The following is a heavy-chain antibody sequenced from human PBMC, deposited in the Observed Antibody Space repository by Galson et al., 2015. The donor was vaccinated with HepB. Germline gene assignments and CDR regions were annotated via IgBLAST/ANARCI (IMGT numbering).Heavy chain of an antibody. J-gene: IGHJ4*02. CDR3: ATSSSGYFDN. CDR2: ISYDGSNK. D-gene: IGHD6-13*01. Sequence: SLRLSCAASGFTFSSYAMHWVRQAPGKGLEWVVVISYDGSNKYYADSVKGRFTTSRDNSKNTLYLQMNNLRAEDTAVYYCATSSSGYFDNWGQGTLVTVSS. CDR1: GFTFSSYA. V-gene: IGHV3-30*04.